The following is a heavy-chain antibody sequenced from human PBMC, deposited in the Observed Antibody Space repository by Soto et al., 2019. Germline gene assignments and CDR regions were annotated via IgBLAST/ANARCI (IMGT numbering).Heavy chain of an antibody. Sequence: EVELLESGGGLVQPGGSLRLSCTASGFTFTDNAMMWVRQAPGKGLEWVSSISGFSGTPYYADSVKGRFAIYRDISKTTVYLQMNSLRLDDTAVYYCARDLRSASGWYAPGDWGRGALVIVSS. V-gene: IGHV3-23*01. CDR3: ARDLRSASGWYAPGD. CDR2: ISGFSGTP. J-gene: IGHJ4*02. D-gene: IGHD6-19*01. CDR1: GFTFTDNA.